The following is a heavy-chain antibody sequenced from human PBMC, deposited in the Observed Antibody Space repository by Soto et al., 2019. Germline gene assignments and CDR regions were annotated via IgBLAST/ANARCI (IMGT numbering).Heavy chain of an antibody. CDR2: IYYSGST. CDR3: ARGSAWATGTTGFDY. V-gene: IGHV4-31*03. D-gene: IGHD1-1*01. J-gene: IGHJ4*02. CDR1: GGSISSGGYY. Sequence: SLTCTVSGGSISSGGYYWSWIRQHPGKGLEWIGYIYYSGSTYYNPSLKSRVTISVDTSKNQFSLKLSSVTAADTAVYYCARGSAWATGTTGFDYWGQGTLVTVSS.